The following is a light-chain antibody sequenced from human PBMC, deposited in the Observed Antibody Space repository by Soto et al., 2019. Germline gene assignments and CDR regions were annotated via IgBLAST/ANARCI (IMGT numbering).Light chain of an antibody. Sequence: QSALTQPASVSGSPGQSITISCTGTSSDVGGYNYVSWYQQHPGKAPKLMIYEVSNRPSGVSNRFSGSKSGNTASLTISGLRVEDGADYYGSSYTSIGPLVVFAGGTKLT. CDR2: EVS. CDR3: SSYTSIGPLVV. V-gene: IGLV2-14*01. J-gene: IGLJ2*01. CDR1: SSDVGGYNY.